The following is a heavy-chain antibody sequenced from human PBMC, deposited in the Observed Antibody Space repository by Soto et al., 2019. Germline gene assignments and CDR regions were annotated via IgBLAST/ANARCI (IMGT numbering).Heavy chain of an antibody. D-gene: IGHD6-13*01. V-gene: IGHV4-59*01. CDR1: GGSISSYY. CDR3: ARAGSSSPFDY. Sequence: SETLSLTCTVSGGSISSYYWSWIRQPPGKGLEWIGYIYYSGSTNYNPSLKSRGTISVDTSKNQFSLKLSSVTAADTAVYYCARAGSSSPFDYWGQGTPVTVSS. CDR2: IYYSGST. J-gene: IGHJ4*02.